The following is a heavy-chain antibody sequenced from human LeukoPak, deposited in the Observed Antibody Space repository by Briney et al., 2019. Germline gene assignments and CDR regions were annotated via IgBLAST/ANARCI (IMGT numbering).Heavy chain of an antibody. CDR2: IYYSGST. V-gene: IGHV4-31*03. Sequence: SETLSLTCTVSGGSISSGGYYWSWIRQHPGKGLEWIGYIYYSGSTYYNPSLKSRVTISVDTSKNQFSLKLSSVTAADTAVYYCARGIKDGYNTWDYWGQGTLVTVSS. D-gene: IGHD5-24*01. J-gene: IGHJ4*02. CDR1: GGSISSGGYY. CDR3: ARGIKDGYNTWDY.